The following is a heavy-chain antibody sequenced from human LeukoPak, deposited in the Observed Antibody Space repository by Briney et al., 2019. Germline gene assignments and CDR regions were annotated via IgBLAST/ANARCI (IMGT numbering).Heavy chain of an antibody. D-gene: IGHD4-23*01. CDR1: GESLNYYY. CDR2: IFDGKTI. CDR3: ASGAWAARLNS. Sequence: SETLSLTCAVYGESLNYYYWSWIRQSPGKGLEWIGDIFDGKTINYNPSLKSRVTISAATSSQQFSLNLKSVTAADMAVYFCASGAWAARLNSWAQGAPVIVSS. J-gene: IGHJ4*02. V-gene: IGHV4-34*12.